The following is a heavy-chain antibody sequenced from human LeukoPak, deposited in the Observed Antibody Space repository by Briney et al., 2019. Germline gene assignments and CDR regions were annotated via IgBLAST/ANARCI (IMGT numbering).Heavy chain of an antibody. CDR1: GLTFSNYA. Sequence: PGGSLRLSCAASGLTFSNYAMNWVRQAPGKGLEWVSAISGRADSTYYAGSVKGRFSISRDNSKNTLYLQMNSLRAEDTAVYYCAKDHDYYNSGPVWGQGTMVTVSS. V-gene: IGHV3-23*01. CDR2: ISGRADST. D-gene: IGHD3-10*01. CDR3: AKDHDYYNSGPV. J-gene: IGHJ3*01.